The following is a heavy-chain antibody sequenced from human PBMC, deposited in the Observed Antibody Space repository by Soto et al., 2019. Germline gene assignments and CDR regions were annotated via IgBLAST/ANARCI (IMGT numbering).Heavy chain of an antibody. CDR2: IVGSGDA. D-gene: IGHD4-17*01. Sequence: EVQLLESGGGLVQPGGSLRLSCAASGFTFSSYAMMWVRQAPGKGLEWVSGIVGSGDAFHADSVKGRFTISKDNSKNTLYLQMNGLRAEDTAVYFCAKDAVYDDGVWLPDYWGQGTLVTVSS. J-gene: IGHJ4*02. CDR1: GFTFSSYA. V-gene: IGHV3-23*01. CDR3: AKDAVYDDGVWLPDY.